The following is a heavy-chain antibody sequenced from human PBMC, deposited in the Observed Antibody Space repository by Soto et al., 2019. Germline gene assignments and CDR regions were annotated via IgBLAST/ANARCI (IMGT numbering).Heavy chain of an antibody. CDR1: GGSISSSY. V-gene: IGHV4-4*07. Sequence: QVQLQESGPGLVRPSETLSLTCTVSGGSISSSYWSWIRQPAGKGLEWLGRTHASGTTKFNPSLKSLVTMSVDTSTNQCSLKLISVTAADTAVYYCARDLRYCSGGICLLLGDYWGQGTLVTVSS. D-gene: IGHD2-15*01. CDR2: THASGTT. J-gene: IGHJ4*02. CDR3: ARDLRYCSGGICLLLGDY.